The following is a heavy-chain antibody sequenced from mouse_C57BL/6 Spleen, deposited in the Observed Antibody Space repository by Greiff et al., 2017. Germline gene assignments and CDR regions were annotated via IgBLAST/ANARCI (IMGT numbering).Heavy chain of an antibody. CDR3: ASDYYGSSEGYFDD. D-gene: IGHD1-1*01. V-gene: IGHV1-80*01. CDR1: GYAFSSYW. Sequence: VQLQQSGAELVKPGASVKISCKASGYAFSSYWMNWVKQRPGKGLEWIGQIYPGDGDTNYNGKFKGKATLTADKSSSTAYMQLSSLTSEDSAVYFCASDYYGSSEGYFDDWGTGTTVTVSS. CDR2: IYPGDGDT. J-gene: IGHJ2*01.